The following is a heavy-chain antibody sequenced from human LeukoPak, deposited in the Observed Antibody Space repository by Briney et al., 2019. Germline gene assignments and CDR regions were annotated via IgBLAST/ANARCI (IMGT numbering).Heavy chain of an antibody. J-gene: IGHJ3*02. Sequence: PSETLSLTCTVSGGSISSYYWSWIRQPPGKGLEWIGYIYYSGSTNYNPSLKSRVTISVDTSKNQFSLKLSSVTAVDTAVYYCAREKVYYDFWSGYSWHDAFDIWGQGTMVTVSS. V-gene: IGHV4-59*01. CDR3: AREKVYYDFWSGYSWHDAFDI. CDR1: GGSISSYY. D-gene: IGHD3-3*01. CDR2: IYYSGST.